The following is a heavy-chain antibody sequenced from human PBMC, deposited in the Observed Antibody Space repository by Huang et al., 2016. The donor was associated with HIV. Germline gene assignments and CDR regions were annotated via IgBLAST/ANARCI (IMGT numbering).Heavy chain of an antibody. CDR2: MNSDGSSS. V-gene: IGHV3-74*01. Sequence: EVQLVESGGGLVQPGGSLRLSCAAFGFTFSSYWMHWVRQATGKGLVWVSRMNSDGSSSGYADSWKGRFTISRDNAKNTLYLQMNSLRAEDTAVYYCVRDPRIQSWLNYFDYWGQGTLVSVSS. J-gene: IGHJ4*02. CDR3: VRDPRIQSWLNYFDY. CDR1: GFTFSSYW. D-gene: IGHD3-22*01.